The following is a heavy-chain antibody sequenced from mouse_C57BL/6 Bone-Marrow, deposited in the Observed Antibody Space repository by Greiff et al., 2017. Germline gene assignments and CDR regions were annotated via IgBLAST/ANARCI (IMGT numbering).Heavy chain of an antibody. CDR2: IYPSDSET. J-gene: IGHJ2*01. CDR3: ARDYGSRGY. CDR1: GYTFTSYW. Sequence: QVQLKQPGAELVRPGSSVKLSCKASGYTFTSYWMDWVKQRPGQGLEWIGNIYPSDSETHYNQKFKDKATLTVDKYSSTAYMQLSSLTSEDSAVYYCARDYGSRGYWGQGTTLTVSS. D-gene: IGHD1-1*01. V-gene: IGHV1-61*01.